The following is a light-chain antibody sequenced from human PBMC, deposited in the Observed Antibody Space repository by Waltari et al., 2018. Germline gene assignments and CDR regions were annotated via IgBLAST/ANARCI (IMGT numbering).Light chain of an antibody. J-gene: IGKJ4*01. V-gene: IGKV1D-16*01. CDR2: AAS. CDR3: QQYTAYPIT. CDR1: HNIVRW. Sequence: DIQMTQSPSSLAASVGDSVTMTCRASHNIVRWLAGYQQKPQKAPKALIYAASALESGVPSRFSGSGSGTEFTLTISSLQPEDFATYFCQQYTAYPITFGGGTKVEI.